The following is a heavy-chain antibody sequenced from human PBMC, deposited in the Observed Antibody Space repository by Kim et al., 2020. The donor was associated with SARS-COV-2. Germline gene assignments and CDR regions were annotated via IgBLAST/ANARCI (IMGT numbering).Heavy chain of an antibody. Sequence: SETLSLTCTVSGVSISGYYWRWIRLPPGKGLEWIGYIYYTGSTNNNPSLMSRVTISVDTSNNQFSLKLITVPAADTAVYYCSGHDPPYNSGCGWDDPWG. CDR2: IYYTGST. J-gene: IGHJ5*02. CDR3: SGHDPPYNSGCGWDDP. V-gene: IGHV4-59*08. D-gene: IGHD6-19*01. CDR1: GVSISGYY.